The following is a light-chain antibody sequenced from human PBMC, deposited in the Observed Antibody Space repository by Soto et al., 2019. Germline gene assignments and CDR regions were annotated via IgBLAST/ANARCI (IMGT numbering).Light chain of an antibody. J-gene: IGKJ4*01. CDR2: RAS. CDR3: QQYGSSPLT. Sequence: ETVLTQSPDTLSLSPGESATLSCRASQSVTSNYLAWYQQKPGQAPSLLIYRASSRATDIPDRFSGSGSGTDFTLIISRLEPEDFAVYYCQQYGSSPLTFGGGTKVEIK. CDR1: QSVTSNY. V-gene: IGKV3-20*01.